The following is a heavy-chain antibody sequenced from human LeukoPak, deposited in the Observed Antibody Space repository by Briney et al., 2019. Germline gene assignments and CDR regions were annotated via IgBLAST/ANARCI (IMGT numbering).Heavy chain of an antibody. CDR3: ARGSGYCSSTSCYYYFDY. V-gene: IGHV4-4*07. J-gene: IGHJ4*02. Sequence: SETLSLTCTVSGGSISSYYWSWIRQPAGKGLEWIGRIYTSGSTNYNPSPKSRVTMSVDTSKNQFSLKLSSVTAADTAVYYCARGSGYCSSTSCYYYFDYWGQGTLVTVSS. CDR2: IYTSGST. CDR1: GGSISSYY. D-gene: IGHD2-2*01.